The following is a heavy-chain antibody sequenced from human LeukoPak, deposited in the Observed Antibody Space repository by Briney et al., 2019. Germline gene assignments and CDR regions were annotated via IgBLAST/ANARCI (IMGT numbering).Heavy chain of an antibody. J-gene: IGHJ3*02. CDR2: INPSGGST. V-gene: IGHV1-46*01. CDR1: GYTFTSYY. CDR3: ARVVAMVIGAFDI. D-gene: IGHD5-18*01. Sequence: ASVKVSCKASGYTFTSYYMHWVRQAPGQGLEWMGIINPSGGSTSYARKFQGRVTMTRDTSTSTVYMELSSLRSEDTAVYYCARVVAMVIGAFDIWGQGTMVTVSS.